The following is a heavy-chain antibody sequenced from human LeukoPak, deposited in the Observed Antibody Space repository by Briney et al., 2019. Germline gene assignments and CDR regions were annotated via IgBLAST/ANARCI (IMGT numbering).Heavy chain of an antibody. D-gene: IGHD3-22*01. CDR1: GFTFDDYA. CDR2: ISWNSGSI. Sequence: GRSLRLSCAASGFTFDDYAMHWVRQAPGKGLEWVSGISWNSGSIGYADSVKGRFTISRDNAKNSLYLQMNSLRAEDTALYYCAKGGNHLRYYYDSSGYFALFDYWGQGTLVTVSS. J-gene: IGHJ4*02. V-gene: IGHV3-9*01. CDR3: AKGGNHLRYYYDSSGYFALFDY.